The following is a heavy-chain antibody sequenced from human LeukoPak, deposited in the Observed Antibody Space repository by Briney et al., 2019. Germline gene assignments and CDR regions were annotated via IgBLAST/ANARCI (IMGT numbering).Heavy chain of an antibody. CDR3: AKTTVTSEEYFYYYMDV. V-gene: IGHV1-18*01. CDR2: MNPNSGNT. J-gene: IGHJ6*03. Sequence: YDINXVRQTPGQGLEWMGWMNPNSGNTDYAQKLQGRVTMTTDTSTSTAYMELRSLRSDDTAVYYCAKTTVTSEEYFYYYMDVWGKGTTVTISS. D-gene: IGHD4-17*01. CDR1: YD.